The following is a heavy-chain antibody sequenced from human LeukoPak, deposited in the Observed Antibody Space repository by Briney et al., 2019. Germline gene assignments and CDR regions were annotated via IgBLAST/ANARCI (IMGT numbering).Heavy chain of an antibody. J-gene: IGHJ4*02. CDR3: AREGAPYDSSGHFDY. CDR2: IYHSGST. Sequence: SETLSLTCTVSGYSISSGYYWGWIRQPPGKGLEWIGSIYHSGSTYYNPSLKSRVTISVDTSKNQFSLKLSSVTAADTAVYYCAREGAPYDSSGHFDYWGQGTLVTVSS. D-gene: IGHD3-22*01. CDR1: GYSISSGYY. V-gene: IGHV4-38-2*02.